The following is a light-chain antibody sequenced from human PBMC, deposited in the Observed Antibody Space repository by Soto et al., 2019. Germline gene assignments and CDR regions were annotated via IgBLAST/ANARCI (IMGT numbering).Light chain of an antibody. CDR2: GAS. V-gene: IGKV3-20*01. CDR3: QQYGSSLLT. J-gene: IGKJ4*01. Sequence: ESVLTQSPGALSLSPREKTNLSCRAIQSVSSSYLAWYQQKPGQAPRLLIYGASSRATGIPDRFSGSGSGTDFTLTISRLEPEDFAVYYCQQYGSSLLTFGGGTKVDIK. CDR1: QSVSSSY.